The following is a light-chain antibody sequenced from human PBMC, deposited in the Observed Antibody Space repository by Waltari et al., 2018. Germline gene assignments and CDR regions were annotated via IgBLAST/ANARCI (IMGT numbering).Light chain of an antibody. Sequence: QSALTQPHSVSGSPGQSVTISCTGTSSDVGGYNYVSWYQQNPGKAPKLMIYDVSKRPSGVPDRFSGSKSGNTASLTISGLQAEDDGDYYCCSYRGSFVFGTGTKVTVL. CDR1: SSDVGGYNY. CDR3: CSYRGSFV. CDR2: DVS. V-gene: IGLV2-11*01. J-gene: IGLJ1*01.